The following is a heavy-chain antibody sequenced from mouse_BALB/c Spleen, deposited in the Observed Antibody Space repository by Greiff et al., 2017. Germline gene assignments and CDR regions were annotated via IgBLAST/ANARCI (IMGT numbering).Heavy chain of an antibody. V-gene: IGHV5-17*02. CDR1: GFTFSSFG. J-gene: IGHJ2*01. Sequence: DVKLVESGGGLVQPGGSRKLSCAASGFTFSSFGMYWVRQAPEKGLEWVAYISSGSSTIYYADTVKGRFTISRDNPKNTMFLQMNSLRSEDTAMYYCARFSDGYSLDYWGQGTTLTVSS. CDR3: ARFSDGYSLDY. CDR2: ISSGSSTI. D-gene: IGHD2-3*01.